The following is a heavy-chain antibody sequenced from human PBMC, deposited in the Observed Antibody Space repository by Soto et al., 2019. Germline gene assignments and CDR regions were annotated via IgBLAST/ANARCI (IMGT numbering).Heavy chain of an antibody. CDR3: ARHPERIAQIGWFDP. J-gene: IGHJ5*02. V-gene: IGHV3-48*01. CDR2: ISSSSSTI. Sequence: GGSLRLSCAASGFPFSSYIMNWVRPAPGKGLEWVSYISSSSSTIYYADSVKGRFTISRDNAKNSLYLQMNSLRAEDTAVYYCARHPERIAQIGWFDPWGQGTLVTVSS. CDR1: GFPFSSYI. D-gene: IGHD6-13*01.